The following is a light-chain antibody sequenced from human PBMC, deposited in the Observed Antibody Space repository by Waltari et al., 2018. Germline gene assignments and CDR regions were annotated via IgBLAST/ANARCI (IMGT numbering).Light chain of an antibody. CDR3: QYTYRSFIT. J-gene: IGKJ5*01. CDR1: QSITNY. V-gene: IGKV1-39*01. CDR2: AAS. Sequence: DIQMTQSPSSLSAFVGDRVTITCRASQSITNYLNWYQQKPGKAPKLLIDAASSLQSGVPSRFSGSGSGTDFALTISSLQPEDFATYYCQYTYRSFITFGQGTRLDIK.